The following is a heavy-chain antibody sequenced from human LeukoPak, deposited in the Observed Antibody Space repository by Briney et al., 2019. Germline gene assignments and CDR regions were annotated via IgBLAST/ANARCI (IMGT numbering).Heavy chain of an antibody. CDR2: IYSGGST. Sequence: GGSLRLSCAASGFTVSSNYMSWVRQAPGKGLEWVSVIYSGGSTYYEDSVKCRFTISRENSKNTMYLQMNSLRAEDTAVYYCARGAVSSYDYVWGSYRSRWNNWFDPWGQGTLVTVSS. D-gene: IGHD3-16*02. J-gene: IGHJ5*02. V-gene: IGHV3-66*01. CDR3: ARGAVSSYDYVWGSYRSRWNNWFDP. CDR1: GFTVSSNY.